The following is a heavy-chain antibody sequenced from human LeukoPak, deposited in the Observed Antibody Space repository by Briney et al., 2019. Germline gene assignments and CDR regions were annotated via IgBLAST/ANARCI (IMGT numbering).Heavy chain of an antibody. D-gene: IGHD5-18*01. J-gene: IGHJ3*02. V-gene: IGHV4-39*07. CDR1: GDSISSNSYY. CDR2: IYYSGST. Sequence: SETLSLICIVSGDSISSNSYYWAWIRQPPGKGLEWIGSIYYSGSTYYKPSLKRRVTIAADMSKNQVSLKLSSVTAADTAVYYCARGKVGGGYRDAFDIWGQGIMVTVSS. CDR3: ARGKVGGGYRDAFDI.